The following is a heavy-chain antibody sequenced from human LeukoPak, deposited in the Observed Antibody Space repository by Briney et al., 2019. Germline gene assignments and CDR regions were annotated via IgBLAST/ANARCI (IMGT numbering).Heavy chain of an antibody. CDR1: GYTFTGYY. V-gene: IGHV1-2*06. J-gene: IGHJ6*02. CDR3: ARDRRYYYDSSGSFYGMDV. D-gene: IGHD3-22*01. CDR2: INPNSGGT. Sequence: VSVKVSCKASGYTFTGYYMHWVRQAPGQGLEWMGRINPNSGGTNYAQKFQGRVTMTRDTSISTAYMELSRLRSDDTAVYYCARDRRYYYDSSGSFYGMDVWGQGTTVTVSS.